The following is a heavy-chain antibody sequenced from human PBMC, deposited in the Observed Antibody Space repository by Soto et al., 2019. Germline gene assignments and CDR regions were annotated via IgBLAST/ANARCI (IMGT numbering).Heavy chain of an antibody. CDR3: ARTEIVTTNWFDP. CDR1: GESFIGYY. V-gene: IGHV4-34*01. D-gene: IGHD5-12*01. CDR2: INHGGST. Sequence: QVHLQQWGAGLLKPSETLSLTCAVYGESFIGYYWTWIRQSPGKGLEWIGEINHGGSTNYNPSLKSRVTISIDTSKNQFSLTLTSVTAADTSVYYCARTEIVTTNWFDPWGQGTLVTVSS. J-gene: IGHJ5*02.